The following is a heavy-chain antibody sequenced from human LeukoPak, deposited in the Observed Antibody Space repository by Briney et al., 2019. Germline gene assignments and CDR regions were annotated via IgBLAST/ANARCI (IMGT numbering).Heavy chain of an antibody. V-gene: IGHV3-11*01. CDR2: ISGSSGTI. CDR3: ARRHPTRRPVYY. J-gene: IGHJ4*02. Sequence: GGALRLSCAASGCAFSEYYMSWIRQAPGKGLEWISYISGSSGTIYYGDSVKCRFPISRDNAKNSLYLQMNGPIAEYTAAYYCARRHPTRRPVYYWVQGTLVTVSS. CDR1: GCAFSEYY.